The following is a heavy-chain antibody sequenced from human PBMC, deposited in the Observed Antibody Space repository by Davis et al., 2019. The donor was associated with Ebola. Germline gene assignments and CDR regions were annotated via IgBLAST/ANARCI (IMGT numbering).Heavy chain of an antibody. D-gene: IGHD6-13*01. J-gene: IGHJ4*02. CDR1: GYTFTSYA. CDR2: INAGNGHT. Sequence: AASVKVSCKASGYTFTSYAMHWVRQAPGQRLEWMGWINAGNGHTEYSQKFQGRATITRDTSASTAYMELRSLRSEDTAVYYCARDIAAAGTTDYWGQGTLVTVSS. CDR3: ARDIAAAGTTDY. V-gene: IGHV1-3*01.